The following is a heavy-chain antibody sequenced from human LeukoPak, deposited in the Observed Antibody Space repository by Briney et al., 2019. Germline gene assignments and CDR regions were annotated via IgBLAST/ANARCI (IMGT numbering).Heavy chain of an antibody. D-gene: IGHD6-13*01. V-gene: IGHV3-23*01. Sequence: GGSLRLSCAASGSTFSSYAMSWVRQAPGKGLEWVSGISGSGGSTYYADSVKGRFTISRDNSKNTLYLQMNSLRAEDTAVYYCAKDLRYSGIAAPYYFDYWGQGTLVTVSS. CDR3: AKDLRYSGIAAPYYFDY. CDR2: ISGSGGST. J-gene: IGHJ4*02. CDR1: GSTFSSYA.